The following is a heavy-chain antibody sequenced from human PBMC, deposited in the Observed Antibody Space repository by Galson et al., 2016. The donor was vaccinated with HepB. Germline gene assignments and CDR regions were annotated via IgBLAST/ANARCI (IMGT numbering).Heavy chain of an antibody. CDR2: IYYSGST. Sequence: TLSLTCTVSGGSINSGGYYWTWIRQHPGKGLEWIGYIYYSGSTYYNPSLRSRVTMSVDTSKNHFSLRLSSVTAADTAVYYCARADYGGNPEIDFWGQGTLVTVSS. CDR1: GGSINSGGYY. V-gene: IGHV4-31*03. D-gene: IGHD4-23*01. J-gene: IGHJ4*02. CDR3: ARADYGGNPEIDF.